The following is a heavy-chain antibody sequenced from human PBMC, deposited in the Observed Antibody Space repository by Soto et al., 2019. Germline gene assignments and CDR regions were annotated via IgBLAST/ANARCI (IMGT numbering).Heavy chain of an antibody. D-gene: IGHD4-17*01. CDR2: MNPNSGNT. CDR1: GYTFTSYD. CDR3: ARGIKYGAYSRWFDP. J-gene: IGHJ5*02. Sequence: QVQLVQSGAEVKKPGASVKVSCKASGYTFTSYDINWVRQATGQGLEYLGWMNPNSGNTGNVQKFHGRVTMTRATSISTAYMELSSLRSEDSAVYFCARGIKYGAYSRWFDPWGQGTLVTVSS. V-gene: IGHV1-8*01.